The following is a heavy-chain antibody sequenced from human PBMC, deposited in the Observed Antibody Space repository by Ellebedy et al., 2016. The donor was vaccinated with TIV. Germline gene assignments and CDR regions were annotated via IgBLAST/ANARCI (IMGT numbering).Heavy chain of an antibody. CDR2: IKQDGSEK. CDR1: GFTFSSYS. D-gene: IGHD6-19*01. V-gene: IGHV3-7*01. Sequence: GESLKISXAASGFTFSSYSMNWVRQAPGKGLEWVANIKQDGSEKYYVDSVKGRFTISRDNAKNSLYLQMNSLRAEDTAVYYCAVNWYSSGWSDYWGQGTLVTVSS. CDR3: AVNWYSSGWSDY. J-gene: IGHJ4*02.